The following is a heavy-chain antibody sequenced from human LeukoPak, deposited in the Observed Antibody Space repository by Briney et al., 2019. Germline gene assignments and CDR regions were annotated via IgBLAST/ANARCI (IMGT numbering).Heavy chain of an antibody. CDR1: GFTFSSYS. J-gene: IGHJ6*03. Sequence: SGGSLRLSCAASGFTFSSYSMNWVRQAPGKGLEWVSYISSSSSTICYADSVKGRFTISRDNAKNSLYLQMNSLRAEDTAVYYCARDGEIAAGSYYYYYYMDVWGKGTTVTVSS. CDR2: ISSSSSTI. V-gene: IGHV3-48*04. D-gene: IGHD6-13*01. CDR3: ARDGEIAAGSYYYYYYMDV.